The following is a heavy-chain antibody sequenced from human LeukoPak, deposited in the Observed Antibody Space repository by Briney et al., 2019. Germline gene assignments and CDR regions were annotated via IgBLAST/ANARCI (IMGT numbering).Heavy chain of an antibody. CDR2: IHDSGTT. D-gene: IGHD3-10*01. CDR1: GASITSSHW. J-gene: IGHJ4*02. V-gene: IGHV4-4*02. Sequence: SETLSLTCAVSGASITSSHWWSWARQPPGKGLEWIGEIHDSGTTNYKPSLKSRVTMSLDKSNNQISLKLNSVTAADTAVYYCARVGYYGSGSYYRGYFEYWGQGTLVTVSS. CDR3: ARVGYYGSGSYYRGYFEY.